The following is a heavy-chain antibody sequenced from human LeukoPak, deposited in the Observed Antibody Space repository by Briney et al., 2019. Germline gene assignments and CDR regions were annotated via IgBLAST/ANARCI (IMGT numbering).Heavy chain of an antibody. Sequence: ASVKVSCKPSSYTFTNYGISWVRQAPGQGLEWMGWISTYNGNTNYAQKVQGRVSMTTDTSASTAYMELRTLRSDDTAVYYCARAEGITMVRGPKYYFDYWGQGTLVTVSS. D-gene: IGHD3-10*01. CDR2: ISTYNGNT. J-gene: IGHJ4*02. CDR1: SYTFTNYG. CDR3: ARAEGITMVRGPKYYFDY. V-gene: IGHV1-18*01.